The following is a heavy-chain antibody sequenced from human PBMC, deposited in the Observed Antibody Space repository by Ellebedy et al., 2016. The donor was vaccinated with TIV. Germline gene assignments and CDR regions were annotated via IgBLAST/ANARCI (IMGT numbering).Heavy chain of an antibody. CDR3: AAYYGGRFDY. D-gene: IGHD4-23*01. Sequence: MPSETLSLTCGVSGGSISSTGYSWSWVRQPPGKGLEGIGYIYHSGSTYYNPSLRSRVTISVDRSKNQFFLNLTAVTAADTAVYYCAAYYGGRFDYWGQGTLVTVSS. CDR2: IYHSGST. V-gene: IGHV4-30-2*01. J-gene: IGHJ4*02. CDR1: GGSISSTGYS.